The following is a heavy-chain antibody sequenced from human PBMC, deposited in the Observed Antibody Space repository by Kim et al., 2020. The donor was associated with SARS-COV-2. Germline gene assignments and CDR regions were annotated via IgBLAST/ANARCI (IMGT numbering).Heavy chain of an antibody. D-gene: IGHD3-10*01. J-gene: IGHJ6*02. CDR1: GFTVASTF. Sequence: GGSLRLSCATSGFTVASTFMNWVRQAPGKGLEWVAHINSGGDTRYADSVRGRFTISRDNSKNTLYLQLNSLRLEDTAVYYCAREYYYRLDVWGQGTTVTVSS. CDR3: AREYYYRLDV. CDR2: INSGGDT. V-gene: IGHV3-53*01.